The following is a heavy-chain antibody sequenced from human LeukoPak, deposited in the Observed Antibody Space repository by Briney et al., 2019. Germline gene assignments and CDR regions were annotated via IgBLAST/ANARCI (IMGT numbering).Heavy chain of an antibody. CDR3: AKDSDYGDYMYYFDY. D-gene: IGHD4-17*01. CDR1: GFTFSSYG. V-gene: IGHV3-30*02. J-gene: IGHJ4*02. CDR2: IRYDGSNK. Sequence: PGGSLRLSCAASGFTFSSYGMHWVRQAPGKGLEWVAFIRYDGSNKYYADSVKGRFTISRDNAKNSLYLQMNSLRAEDTAVYYCAKDSDYGDYMYYFDYWGQGTLVTVSS.